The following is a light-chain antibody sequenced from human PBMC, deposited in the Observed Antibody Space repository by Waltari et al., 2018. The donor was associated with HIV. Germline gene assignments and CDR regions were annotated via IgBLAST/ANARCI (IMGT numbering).Light chain of an antibody. CDR2: GNN. CDR1: SSHIGAHYA. J-gene: IGLJ3*02. V-gene: IGLV1-40*01. Sequence: QSVLTQPPSVSGAPGQRVTISCTGSSSHIGAHYAVHWYQQLPGTAPKLLIYGNNKRPSGVPDRFSGSKSGTSASLAITGLQAEDEADYYCQSYDSSLSGSGVFGGGTKLTVL. CDR3: QSYDSSLSGSGV.